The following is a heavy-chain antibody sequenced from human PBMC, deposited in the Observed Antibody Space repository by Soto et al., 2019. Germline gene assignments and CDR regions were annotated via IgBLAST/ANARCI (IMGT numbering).Heavy chain of an antibody. V-gene: IGHV4-31*03. CDR2: IYYSGST. D-gene: IGHD3-22*01. Sequence: SETLSLTCTVSGGSISSGGYYWSWIRQHPGKGLEWIGYIYYSGSTYYNPSLKSRVTISVDTSKNQFSLKLSSVTAADTAVYYCARGGGGYDAFDICGQGTMVTVSS. CDR1: GGSISSGGYY. J-gene: IGHJ3*02. CDR3: ARGGGGYDAFDI.